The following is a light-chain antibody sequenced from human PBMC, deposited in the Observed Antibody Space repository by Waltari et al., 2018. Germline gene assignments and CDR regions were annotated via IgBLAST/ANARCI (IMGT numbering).Light chain of an antibody. V-gene: IGKV3-20*01. CDR1: QNINTNF. Sequence: EIVLTQSPGTLSLSPGERATLSCRASQNINTNFLTWYQQKPGQAPRLLIYGASSRATDIPDRFSGSGSSTDFTLTISRLEPEDIAVYYCQQYSRPSYTFGQGTKLEIK. CDR3: QQYSRPSYT. J-gene: IGKJ2*01. CDR2: GAS.